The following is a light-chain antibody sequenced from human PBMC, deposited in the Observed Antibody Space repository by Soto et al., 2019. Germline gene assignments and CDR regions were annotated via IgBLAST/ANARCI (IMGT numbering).Light chain of an antibody. CDR2: DAS. CDR3: QHRRNWPYS. J-gene: IGKJ2*01. CDR1: QSVSSY. V-gene: IGKV3-11*01. Sequence: EIVLTQSPATLSLYPGERATLSCRASQSVSSYLGWYQQKPGQAPRRLIYDASSRATGIPARFSGSGSETDFTLAISSLEPEDFTVYYCQHRRNWPYSFGQGTKLEIK.